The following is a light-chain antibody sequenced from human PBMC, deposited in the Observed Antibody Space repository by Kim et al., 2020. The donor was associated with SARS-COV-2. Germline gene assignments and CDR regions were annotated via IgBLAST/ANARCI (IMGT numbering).Light chain of an antibody. CDR2: GAS. Sequence: ASVGDGVTITCRASQGISNYLAWYQEKPGKVPKLLIYGASTLQPGVPSRFSGTGSETDFTLTINTLQPEDVATYYCQKYDSGPYTFGQGTKLEI. CDR3: QKYDSGPYT. V-gene: IGKV1-27*01. J-gene: IGKJ2*01. CDR1: QGISNY.